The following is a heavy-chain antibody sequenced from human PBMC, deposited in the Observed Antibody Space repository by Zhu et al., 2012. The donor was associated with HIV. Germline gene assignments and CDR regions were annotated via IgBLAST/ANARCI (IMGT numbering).Heavy chain of an antibody. Sequence: QVQLKQWGAGLLKPSETLSLTCAVYGGPFSGYYWSWIRQSPGKGLEWIGEVSHSGVTNYKASLKTRVTISIDTSKNQFSLKMKSVTAADTAIYYCARGLGIVSTLSNWFDPWGQGSLITVSS. CDR3: ARGLGIVSTLSNWFDP. CDR2: VSHSGVT. J-gene: IGHJ5*02. V-gene: IGHV4-34*01. CDR1: GGPFSGYY. D-gene: IGHD1-26*01.